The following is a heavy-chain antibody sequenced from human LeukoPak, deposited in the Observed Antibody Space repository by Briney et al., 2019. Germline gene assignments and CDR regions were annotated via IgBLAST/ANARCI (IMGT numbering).Heavy chain of an antibody. Sequence: KTGGSLRLSCEASGFTFTNAWMNWVRQAPGKGLAWVGRIKSKGDGETTDYAAPVKGRFTMSRDDSKATLYLQMNYLEAEDTAVYYCTTHLGLTMIRGVIVSWGQGALVTVSS. D-gene: IGHD3-10*01. CDR3: TTHLGLTMIRGVIVS. V-gene: IGHV3-15*01. CDR2: IKSKGDGETT. J-gene: IGHJ4*02. CDR1: GFTFTNAW.